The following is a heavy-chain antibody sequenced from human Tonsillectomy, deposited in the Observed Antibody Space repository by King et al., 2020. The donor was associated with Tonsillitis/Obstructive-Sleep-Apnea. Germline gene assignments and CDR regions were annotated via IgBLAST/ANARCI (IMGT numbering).Heavy chain of an antibody. Sequence: VQLQQWGAGLLKPSETLSLPCAVYGGSFSGYYWSWIRQPPGKGLEWIGEINHSGSTNYNPSLKSRVTISVDTSKNQFSLKLSSVTAADTAVYYCARGESLAARTDVGDYYCFYMDVWGKGTTVTVSS. V-gene: IGHV4-34*01. D-gene: IGHD6-6*01. CDR1: GGSFSGYY. CDR2: INHSGST. J-gene: IGHJ6*03. CDR3: ARGESLAARTDVGDYYCFYMDV.